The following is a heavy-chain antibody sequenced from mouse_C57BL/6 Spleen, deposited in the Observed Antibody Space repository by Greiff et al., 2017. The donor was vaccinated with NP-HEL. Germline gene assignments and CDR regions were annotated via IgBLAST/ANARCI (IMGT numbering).Heavy chain of an antibody. CDR3: ARYDYDEYYAMDY. V-gene: IGHV1-9*01. J-gene: IGHJ4*01. D-gene: IGHD2-4*01. CDR2: ILPGSGST. Sequence: QVQLQQSGAELMKPGASVKLSCKATGYTFTGYWIEWVKQRPGHGLEWIGEILPGSGSTTYNEKFKGKATFTADTASNTAYMQLSSLTTEDSAIXYCARYDYDEYYAMDYWGQGTSVTVSS. CDR1: GYTFTGYW.